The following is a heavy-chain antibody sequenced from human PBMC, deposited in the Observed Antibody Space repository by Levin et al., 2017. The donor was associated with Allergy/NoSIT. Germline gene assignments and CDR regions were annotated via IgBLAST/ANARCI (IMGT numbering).Heavy chain of an antibody. J-gene: IGHJ4*02. Sequence: GESLKISCAASGFTFSSYGMHWVRQAPGKGLEWVAVISYDGSNKYYADSVKGRFTISRDNSKNTLYLQMNSLRAEDTAVYYCAKDQAAAGEFDYWGQGTLVTVSS. D-gene: IGHD6-13*01. V-gene: IGHV3-30*18. CDR3: AKDQAAAGEFDY. CDR2: ISYDGSNK. CDR1: GFTFSSYG.